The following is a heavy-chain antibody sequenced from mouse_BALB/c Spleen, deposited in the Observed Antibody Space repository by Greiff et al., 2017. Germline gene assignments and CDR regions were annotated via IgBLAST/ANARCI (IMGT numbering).Heavy chain of an antibody. CDR3: ARERDGYFDY. CDR1: GFTFSSFG. Sequence: DVMLVESGGGLVQPGGSRKLSCAASGFTFSSFGMHWVRQAPEKGLEWVAYISSGSSTIYYADTVKGRFTISRDNPKNTLFLQMTSLRSEDTAMYYCARERDGYFDYWGQGTTLTVSS. D-gene: IGHD2-3*01. CDR2: ISSGSSTI. V-gene: IGHV5-17*02. J-gene: IGHJ2*01.